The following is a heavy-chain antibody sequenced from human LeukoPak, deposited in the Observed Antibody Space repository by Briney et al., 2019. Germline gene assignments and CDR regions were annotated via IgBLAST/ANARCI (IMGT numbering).Heavy chain of an antibody. D-gene: IGHD2/OR15-2a*01. Sequence: ASVKVSCKASGYTFTSYGISWVRQAPGQGLEWMGWISAYNGNTNYAQKLQGRVTMTTDTSTSTAYMELRSLRSDDTAVYYCARATSRAWASYMDVWGKGTTVTVSS. CDR1: GYTFTSYG. J-gene: IGHJ6*03. CDR2: ISAYNGNT. V-gene: IGHV1-18*01. CDR3: ARATSRAWASYMDV.